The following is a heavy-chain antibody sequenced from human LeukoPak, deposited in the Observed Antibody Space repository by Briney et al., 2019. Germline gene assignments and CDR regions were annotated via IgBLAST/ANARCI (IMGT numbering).Heavy chain of an antibody. V-gene: IGHV1-8*02. CDR1: GYTFTNYD. D-gene: IGHD3-22*01. Sequence: GASVKVSCKASGYTFTNYDINWVRQATGQGLEWMGWMNPNSGNTGYAQKFQGRVTMTTDTSTSTAYMELRSLRSDDTAVYYCARDESSWPHFAPWGQGTLVTVSS. CDR2: MNPNSGNT. CDR3: ARDESSWPHFAP. J-gene: IGHJ5*02.